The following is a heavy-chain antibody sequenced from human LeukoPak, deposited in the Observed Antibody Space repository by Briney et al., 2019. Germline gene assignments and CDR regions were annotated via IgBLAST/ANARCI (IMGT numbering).Heavy chain of an antibody. CDR2: ISGSVGST. CDR3: AKDFSVVVTAILDY. CDR1: GFTFSSYA. Sequence: GGSLRLSCAASGFTFSSYAMSWVRQAPGKGLEWVSTISGSVGSTYYVDSVKGRFSISRDNSKNTLYLQMSSLRAEDTAVYYCAKDFSVVVTAILDYWGQGTLVTVSS. D-gene: IGHD2-21*02. V-gene: IGHV3-23*01. J-gene: IGHJ4*02.